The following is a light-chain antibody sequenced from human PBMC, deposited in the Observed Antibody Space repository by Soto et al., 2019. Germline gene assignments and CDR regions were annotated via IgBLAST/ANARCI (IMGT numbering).Light chain of an antibody. J-gene: IGKJ1*01. CDR3: RYYCATPPWM. CDR1: QSFSGSY. CDR2: GTS. V-gene: IGKV3-20*01. Sequence: EIVETQSPGTLSLSPGETATLSCRTSQSFSGSYLAGYQQKPGQAPRLLIYGTSIRASGIPDRISGSGSGTDLTLTISGLAHACFAVYYCRYYCATPPWMFDQGTKVDIK.